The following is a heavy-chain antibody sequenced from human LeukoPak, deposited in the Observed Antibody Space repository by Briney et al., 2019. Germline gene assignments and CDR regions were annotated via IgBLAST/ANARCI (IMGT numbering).Heavy chain of an antibody. J-gene: IGHJ3*02. Sequence: PGGSLRLSCAASGFTISTYWIHWVRQAPGKGLVWVSRINSDGGNTVYADSAKGRFTISRDNVKNTVYLQMNSLRAEDTAVYYCAREAYSNYAYDMWGQGTMVIVSS. V-gene: IGHV3-74*01. D-gene: IGHD6-13*01. CDR1: GFTISTYW. CDR3: AREAYSNYAYDM. CDR2: INSDGGNT.